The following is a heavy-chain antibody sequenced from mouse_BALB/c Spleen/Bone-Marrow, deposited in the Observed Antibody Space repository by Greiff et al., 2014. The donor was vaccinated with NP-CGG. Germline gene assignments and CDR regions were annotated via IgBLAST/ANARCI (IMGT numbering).Heavy chain of an antibody. D-gene: IGHD1-1*01. V-gene: IGHV5-4*02. CDR3: ANYYGSTWFAY. CDR1: GFTFSDYC. Sequence: EVHLVESGGGLVKPGGSLKLSCAASGFTFSDYCMYWVRQTPEKRLEWVATISDGGSYTYYPDSVKERFTISRDNAKNNLYLQMSSLKSEDTAMYYCANYYGSTWFAYWGQGTLVTVSA. CDR2: ISDGGSYT. J-gene: IGHJ3*01.